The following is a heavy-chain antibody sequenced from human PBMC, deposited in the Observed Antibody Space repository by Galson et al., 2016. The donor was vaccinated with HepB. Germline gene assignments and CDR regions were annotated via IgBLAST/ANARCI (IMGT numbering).Heavy chain of an antibody. D-gene: IGHD1-1*01. J-gene: IGHJ6*02. V-gene: IGHV1-69*13. CDR2: IIPFFGTA. CDR3: AGPRGPSADNWNQFPTNPGIYYNMDV. CDR1: GGTFSTYA. Sequence: SVKVSCKASGGTFSTYAISWVRQAPGQGLEYMGGIIPFFGTANYAQTLQYRVTITADESTRTAYLELSSLTSEDTAVYYCAGPRGPSADNWNQFPTNPGIYYNMDVWGQGTTVTVSS.